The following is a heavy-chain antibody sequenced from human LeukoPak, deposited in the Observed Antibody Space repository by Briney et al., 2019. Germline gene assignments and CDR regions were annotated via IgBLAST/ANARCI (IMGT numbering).Heavy chain of an antibody. V-gene: IGHV3-21*01. D-gene: IGHD1-7*01. CDR1: GFTFSSYS. J-gene: IGHJ6*02. Sequence: PGGSLRLSCAASGFTFSSYSMNWVRQAPGKGLEWVSSISSSSSYIYYADSVKGRFTISRDNAKNSLYLQMNSLRAEDTAVYYCAREGEPDWNLYYYYYYGMDVWGQGTTVTVSS. CDR3: AREGEPDWNLYYYYYYGMDV. CDR2: ISSSSSYI.